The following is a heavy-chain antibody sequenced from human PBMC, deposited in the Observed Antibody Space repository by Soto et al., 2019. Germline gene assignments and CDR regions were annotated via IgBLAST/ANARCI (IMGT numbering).Heavy chain of an antibody. CDR1: GGSISSSSYY. D-gene: IGHD6-19*01. CDR2: IYYSGST. J-gene: IGHJ4*02. CDR3: ARLNSGWYTRLFDY. V-gene: IGHV4-39*01. Sequence: QLQLQESGPGLVKPSETLSLTCTVSGGSISSSSYYWGWIRQPPGKGLEWIGSIYYSGSTYYNPSLKSRVTISVDTSKNQFSLKLSSVTAADTAVYYCARLNSGWYTRLFDYWGQGTLVTVSS.